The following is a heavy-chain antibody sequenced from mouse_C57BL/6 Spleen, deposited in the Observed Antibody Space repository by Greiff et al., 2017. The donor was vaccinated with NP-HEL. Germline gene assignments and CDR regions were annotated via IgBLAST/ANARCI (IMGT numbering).Heavy chain of an antibody. Sequence: VQLQQSGAELVRPGASVKLSCKASGYTFTDYYINWVKQRPGQGLEWIARIYPGSGNTYYNEKFKGKATLTAEKSSSTAYMQLSSLTSEDSAVYFCARYDYDQRAWFACWGQGTLVTVSA. V-gene: IGHV1-76*01. J-gene: IGHJ3*01. D-gene: IGHD2-4*01. CDR1: GYTFTDYY. CDR3: ARYDYDQRAWFAC. CDR2: IYPGSGNT.